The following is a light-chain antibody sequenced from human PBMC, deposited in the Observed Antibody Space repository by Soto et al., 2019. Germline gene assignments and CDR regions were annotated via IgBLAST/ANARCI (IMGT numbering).Light chain of an antibody. J-gene: IGLJ3*02. CDR2: GNS. CDR3: QAYDSSLSGWV. CDR1: SSNIGAGYD. V-gene: IGLV1-40*01. Sequence: QSVLTQPPSVSGAPGQRVTISCTGSSSNIGAGYDVHWYQQLPGTAPKLLIYGNSNRPSGVPDRFSGSKSGTSGSLAITGLQAEDEADYYCQAYDSSLSGWVFGVGTKLTVL.